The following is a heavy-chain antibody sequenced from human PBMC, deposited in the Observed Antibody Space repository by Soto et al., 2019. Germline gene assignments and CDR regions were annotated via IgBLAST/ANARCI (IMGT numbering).Heavy chain of an antibody. J-gene: IGHJ4*02. CDR3: ASPNPRRDVGSSSFDY. Sequence: ASVKVSCKASGGTFSSYAISWVRQAPGQGLEWMGRIIPILGIANYAQKFQGRVTITADKSTSTAYMELSSLRSEDTAVYYCASPNPRRDVGSSSFDYWGQGTLVTVSS. CDR2: IIPILGIA. V-gene: IGHV1-69*04. CDR1: GGTFSSYA. D-gene: IGHD6-6*01.